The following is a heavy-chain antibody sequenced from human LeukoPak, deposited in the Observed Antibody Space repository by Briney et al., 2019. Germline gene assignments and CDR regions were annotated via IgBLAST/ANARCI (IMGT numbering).Heavy chain of an antibody. CDR2: INHSGST. D-gene: IGHD6-13*01. Sequence: SETLSLTCAVYGGSFSGYYWSWIRQPPGKGLEWIGEINHSGSTNYNPSLKSRVTISVDTSKNQFSLKLSSVTAADTAVYYCARGPYSSSWYLNWFDPWGQGTLATVSS. CDR3: ARGPYSSSWYLNWFDP. CDR1: GGSFSGYY. V-gene: IGHV4-34*01. J-gene: IGHJ5*02.